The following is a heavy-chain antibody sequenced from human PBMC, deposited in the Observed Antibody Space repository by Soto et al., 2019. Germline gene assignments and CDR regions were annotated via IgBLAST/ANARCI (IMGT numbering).Heavy chain of an antibody. CDR2: ITSDGRT. V-gene: IGHV3-23*01. J-gene: IGHJ4*02. D-gene: IGHD4-17*01. CDR3: AKDYSTVTTDPLSVVLFDY. CDR1: GFTFSSYA. Sequence: GSLRLSCAASGFTFSSYAMSWVRQAPGKGLEWVSIITSDGRTYYADSVKGRFTISRDNSKNTVYLQMNRLRAEDTAVYYCAKDYSTVTTDPLSVVLFDYWGQGALVTVSS.